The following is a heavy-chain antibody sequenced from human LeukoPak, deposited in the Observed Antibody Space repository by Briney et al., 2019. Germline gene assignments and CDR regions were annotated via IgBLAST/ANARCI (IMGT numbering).Heavy chain of an antibody. CDR3: ARGKSYYGDYLISQTGYYFGMDV. Sequence: SEPLSLTCTVSGVSISSYYWSWVRQPPGKGLEWIGYIGYSRSTNYNPSLKSRVSISVDTCKNQFSLKLSSATAADTAVYYCARGKSYYGDYLISQTGYYFGMDVWGQGTTVTVPS. CDR2: IGYSRST. V-gene: IGHV4-59*01. J-gene: IGHJ6*02. CDR1: GVSISSYY. D-gene: IGHD4-17*01.